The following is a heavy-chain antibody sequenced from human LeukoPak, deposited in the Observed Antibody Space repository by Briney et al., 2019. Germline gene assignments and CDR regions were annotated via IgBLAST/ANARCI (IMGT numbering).Heavy chain of an antibody. CDR3: ARGLRVSSIIAAHGY. Sequence: ASVKVSCKASGYTFINYYMHWVRQAPGQGLEWMGWINPNSGGTNYAQKFQGRVTMTRDTSISTAYMELSRLRSDDTAVYYCARGLRVSSIIAAHGYWGQGTLVTVSS. CDR2: INPNSGGT. J-gene: IGHJ4*02. CDR1: GYTFINYY. D-gene: IGHD6-6*01. V-gene: IGHV1-2*02.